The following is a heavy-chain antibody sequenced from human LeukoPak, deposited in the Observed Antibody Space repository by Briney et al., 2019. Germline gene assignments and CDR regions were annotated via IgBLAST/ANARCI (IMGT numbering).Heavy chain of an antibody. CDR1: GFTFSSYN. CDR2: ISRSSGDT. CDR3: ARGHDFGDYIEYFDY. V-gene: IGHV3-21*05. D-gene: IGHD4-17*01. Sequence: GGSLRLSCAASGFTFSSYNMNWIRQAPGRGLEWVSNISRSSGDTHYADSVKGRFTISRDNAKNSLFLQMNSLRAEDTAVYYCARGHDFGDYIEYFDYWGQGTLVTVS. J-gene: IGHJ4*02.